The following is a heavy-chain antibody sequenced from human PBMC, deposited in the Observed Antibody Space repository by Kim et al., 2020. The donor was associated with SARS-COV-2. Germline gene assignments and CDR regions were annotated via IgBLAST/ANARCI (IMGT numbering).Heavy chain of an antibody. CDR3: ASSGYDYYFDY. CDR1: GGSISSYY. Sequence: SETLSLTCTVSGGSISSYYGSWIRQPPGKGLEWIGEIYYRGSTNYNPSRKSRVTISVDTSTNQFSLKLSSVTAADTAVYYCASSGYDYYFDYWGQGTLVTVSS. D-gene: IGHD5-12*01. J-gene: IGHJ4*02. CDR2: IYYRGST. V-gene: IGHV4-59*08.